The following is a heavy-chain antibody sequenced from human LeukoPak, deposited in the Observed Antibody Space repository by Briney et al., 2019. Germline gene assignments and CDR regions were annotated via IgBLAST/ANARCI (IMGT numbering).Heavy chain of an antibody. CDR3: AKDREGGL. Sequence: GGSLRLSCAASGFTFDDYTMHWVRQAPGKGLEWVSLISWDGGSTYYADSVKGRFTISRDNSKNTLYLQMNSLRAEDTAMYYCAKDREGGLWGQGTLVTVSS. D-gene: IGHD3-16*01. J-gene: IGHJ4*02. V-gene: IGHV3-43*01. CDR2: ISWDGGST. CDR1: GFTFDDYT.